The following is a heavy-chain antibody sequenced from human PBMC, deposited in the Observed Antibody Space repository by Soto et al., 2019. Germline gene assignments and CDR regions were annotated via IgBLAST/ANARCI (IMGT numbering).Heavy chain of an antibody. CDR3: ARGYCTNGVCWPFDY. V-gene: IGHV4-31*03. J-gene: IGHJ4*02. CDR1: GGSISSGGYY. D-gene: IGHD2-8*01. Sequence: SETLSLTCTVSGGSISSGGYYWSWIRQHPGKGLEWIGYIYYSGSTYYNPSLKSRVTISVDTSKNQFSLKLSSVTAADTAVYYCARGYCTNGVCWPFDYWGQGTLVT. CDR2: IYYSGST.